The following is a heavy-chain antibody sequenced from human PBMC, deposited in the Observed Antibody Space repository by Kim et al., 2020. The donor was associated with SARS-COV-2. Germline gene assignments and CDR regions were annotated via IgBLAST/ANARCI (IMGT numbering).Heavy chain of an antibody. V-gene: IGHV1-69*01. CDR3: ARHRISYYYGMDV. D-gene: IGHD2-15*01. J-gene: IGHJ6*02. Sequence: YAQKFQGRVTITADESTSTAYMELSSLRSEDTAVYYCARHRISYYYGMDVWGQGTTVTVSS.